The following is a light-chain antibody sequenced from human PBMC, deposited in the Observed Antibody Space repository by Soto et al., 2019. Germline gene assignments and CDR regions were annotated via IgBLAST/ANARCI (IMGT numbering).Light chain of an antibody. V-gene: IGLV2-14*01. CDR3: SAYRRGIIV. J-gene: IGLJ2*01. CDR1: NNDVGGHMY. CDR2: EID. Sequence: QAASVSGSPGQSITISCTGTNNDVGGHMYVSWYQHQAGKVPKLIIYEIDNRPSGVSDRFSGSKSGNTASLTISGLQAEDEAAYYCSAYRRGIIVFGGGTKLTVL.